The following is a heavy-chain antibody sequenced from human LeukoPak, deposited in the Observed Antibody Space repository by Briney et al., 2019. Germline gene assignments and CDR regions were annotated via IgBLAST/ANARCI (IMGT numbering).Heavy chain of an antibody. V-gene: IGHV1-2*02. CDR1: GYTFTGYY. CDR2: INPNSGGT. CDR3: ARSGAVSIFGVVNLYYYYMDV. D-gene: IGHD3-3*01. Sequence: ASVKVSCKASGYTFTGYYMHWVRQAPGQGLEWMGWINPNSGGTNYAQKFQGRVTMTRDTSISTAYMELSRLRSDDTAVYYCARSGAVSIFGVVNLYYYYMDVWGKGTTVTVSS. J-gene: IGHJ6*03.